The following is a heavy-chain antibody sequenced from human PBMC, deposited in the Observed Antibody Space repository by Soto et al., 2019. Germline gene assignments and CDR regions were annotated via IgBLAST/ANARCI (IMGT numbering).Heavy chain of an antibody. CDR1: GGSLSSGDED. CDR3: ARGSSCYESSVSYHS. CDR2: IYYSGST. J-gene: IGHJ4*02. D-gene: IGHD3-22*01. Sequence: TVALTCAVSGGSLSSGDEDGSWISKPPGKGLEWIGYIYYSGSTYYNPSLKSRVTISVDTSKNQFSLKLSSVTAADTAVYYGARGSSCYESSVSYHSWSRGALVTVSS. V-gene: IGHV4-30-4*01.